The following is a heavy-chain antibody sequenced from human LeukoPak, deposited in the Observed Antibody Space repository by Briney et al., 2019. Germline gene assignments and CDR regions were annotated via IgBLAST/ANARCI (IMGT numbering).Heavy chain of an antibody. J-gene: IGHJ5*02. Sequence: ASVNVSCKASGFRFSSFGISWVRQAPGQGFEWMGWISNYFGVTHYAEKFEDRVTMTIDKSTTTPYMELRSLRYDDTAIYYCARDSDYSGNGNGDLFDPWGQGTVVIVPS. CDR2: ISNYFGVT. V-gene: IGHV1-18*04. CDR1: GFRFSSFG. CDR3: ARDSDYSGNGNGDLFDP. D-gene: IGHD4-11*01.